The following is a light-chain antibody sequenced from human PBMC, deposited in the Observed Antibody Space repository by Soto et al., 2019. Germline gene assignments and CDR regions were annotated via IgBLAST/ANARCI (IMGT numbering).Light chain of an antibody. CDR3: CSYAGSSTFGNYV. CDR2: EVS. CDR1: SSDVGSYNL. Sequence: QSVLTQPASVSGSPGQSITISCTRTSSDVGSYNLVSWYQQHPGKAPKLMIYEVSKRPSGVSNRFSGSKSGNTASLTISGLQAEDEADYYCCSYAGSSTFGNYVFGTGTKVTVL. J-gene: IGLJ1*01. V-gene: IGLV2-23*02.